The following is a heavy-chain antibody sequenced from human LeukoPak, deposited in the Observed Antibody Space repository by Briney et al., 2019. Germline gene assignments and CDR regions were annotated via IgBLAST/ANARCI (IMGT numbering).Heavy chain of an antibody. V-gene: IGHV3-23*01. CDR3: ATDRNSGKYYDY. Sequence: PGGSLRLSCAASGFTFSSSAMSWVRQAPGKGLEWASAISNNGGYTYYADSVQGRFTISRDNSKSTLCLQMDSLRAEDTAVYYCATDRNSGKYYDYWGQGTLVTVSS. CDR2: ISNNGGYT. D-gene: IGHD1-26*01. J-gene: IGHJ4*02. CDR1: GFTFSSSA.